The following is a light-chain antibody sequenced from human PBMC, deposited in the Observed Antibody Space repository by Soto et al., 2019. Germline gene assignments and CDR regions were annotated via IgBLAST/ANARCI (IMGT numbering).Light chain of an antibody. J-gene: IGLJ1*01. CDR1: SSDVGGYNY. CDR3: CSYAGSPYV. CDR2: DVS. V-gene: IGLV2-11*01. Sequence: QSLLTQPRSVSGSPGQSVTISCTGTSSDVGGYNYVSWYQQHPGKAPKLMIYDVSKRPSGVPDRFSGSKSSNTASLTISGLQAEDEADYYCCSYAGSPYVFGTGTKVTVL.